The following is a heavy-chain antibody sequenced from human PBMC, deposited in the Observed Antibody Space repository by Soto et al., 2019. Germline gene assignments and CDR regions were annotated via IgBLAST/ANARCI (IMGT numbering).Heavy chain of an antibody. CDR2: IYYSGST. D-gene: IGHD6-19*01. Sequence: SETLSLTCTVSGGSISSSSYYWGWLRQPPGKGLEWIGSIYYSGSTYYNPSLKSRVTISVDTSKNQFSLKLSSVTAANTAVYYCARATGIAVAGTLYYYYGMDVWGQGTTVTVSS. CDR1: GGSISSSSYY. J-gene: IGHJ6*02. V-gene: IGHV4-39*01. CDR3: ARATGIAVAGTLYYYYGMDV.